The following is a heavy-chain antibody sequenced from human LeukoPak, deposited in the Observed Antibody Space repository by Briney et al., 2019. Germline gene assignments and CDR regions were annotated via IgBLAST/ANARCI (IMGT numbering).Heavy chain of an antibody. CDR1: GGTFSSYA. Sequence: ASVKVSCKASGGTFSSYAISWVRQAPGQGLEWMGRIIPILGVANYAQKFQGRVTITADKSTSTAYMELSSLRSEDTAVYYCARDHVDNDAFDIWGQGTMVTVSS. CDR2: IIPILGVA. CDR3: ARDHVDNDAFDI. D-gene: IGHD2-21*01. V-gene: IGHV1-69*04. J-gene: IGHJ3*02.